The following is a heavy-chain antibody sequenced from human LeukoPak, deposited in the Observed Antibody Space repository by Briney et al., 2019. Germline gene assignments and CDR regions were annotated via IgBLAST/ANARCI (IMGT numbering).Heavy chain of an antibody. D-gene: IGHD5-18*01. Sequence: SETLSLTCTVSGGSISSYYWGWIRQPPGKGLEWIGSIYYSGSTYYNPSLKSRVTISVDTSKNQFSLKLSSVTAADTAVYYCARHRGRDTNDYWGQGTLVTVSS. CDR2: IYYSGST. J-gene: IGHJ4*02. CDR1: GGSISSYY. V-gene: IGHV4-39*01. CDR3: ARHRGRDTNDY.